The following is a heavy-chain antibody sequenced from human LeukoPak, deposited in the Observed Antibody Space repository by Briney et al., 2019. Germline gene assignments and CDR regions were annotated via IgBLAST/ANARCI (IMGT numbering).Heavy chain of an antibody. Sequence: ASVKVSCKASGFTFTNYHMHWVRQAPGQGLEWMGIINPRSSTSYAQKFQGRVTMTRDTSTSTAYMELSSLRSEDTAVYYCARAFYCSSTSCYKGGGYYFDYWGQGTLVTVSS. CDR3: ARAFYCSSTSCYKGGGYYFDY. CDR2: INPRSST. D-gene: IGHD2-2*02. V-gene: IGHV1-46*01. J-gene: IGHJ4*02. CDR1: GFTFTNYH.